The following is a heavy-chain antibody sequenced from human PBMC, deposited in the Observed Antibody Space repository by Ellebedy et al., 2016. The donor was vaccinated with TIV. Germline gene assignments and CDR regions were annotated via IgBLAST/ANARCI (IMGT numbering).Heavy chain of an antibody. D-gene: IGHD4-17*01. CDR2: MRQDGGDK. CDR3: ARDGAYGDYLSPRHALDI. V-gene: IGHV3-7*03. J-gene: IGHJ3*02. CDR1: GFSFSSYW. Sequence: GGSLRLSCAVSGFSFSSYWMSWVRQAPGKGLEWVANMRQDGGDKYYVDSVKGRFTISRDNAKNSLYLQMNSLRVEDTAVYYCARDGAYGDYLSPRHALDIWGQGTTVTVSS.